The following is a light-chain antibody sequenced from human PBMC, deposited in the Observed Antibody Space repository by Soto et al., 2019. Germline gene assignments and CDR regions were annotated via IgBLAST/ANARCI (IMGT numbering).Light chain of an antibody. V-gene: IGKV1-39*01. CDR1: QTIKNY. Sequence: DIQMTQSPSSLSASVGDRVTITCRASQTIKNYLNWYQQKPGKAPKLLIYAASSLQSGVPSRFSGSGSGTDFTLTISSLQPEDFRTYYCQLSSTARAFGQGTKVEI. J-gene: IGKJ1*01. CDR2: AAS. CDR3: QLSSTARA.